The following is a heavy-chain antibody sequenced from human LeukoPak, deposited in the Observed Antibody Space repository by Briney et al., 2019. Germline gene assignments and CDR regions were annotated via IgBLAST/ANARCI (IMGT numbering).Heavy chain of an antibody. CDR2: IYSDGSST. CDR3: ARDLEQQLVRLDY. J-gene: IGHJ4*02. Sequence: GGSLRLSCAASGFTFSSYWMHWVRQAPGKGLVWVSRIYSDGSSTSYADSVKGRFTISRDNAKNTLYLQMNSLRAEDTAVYYCARDLEQQLVRLDYWGQGTLVTVSS. V-gene: IGHV3-74*01. D-gene: IGHD6-13*01. CDR1: GFTFSSYW.